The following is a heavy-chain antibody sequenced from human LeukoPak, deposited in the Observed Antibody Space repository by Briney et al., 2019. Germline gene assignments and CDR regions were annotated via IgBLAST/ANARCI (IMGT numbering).Heavy chain of an antibody. CDR1: GGSISSSSYY. CDR3: ANSANYGGNSGYFDY. D-gene: IGHD4-23*01. CDR2: IYYSGST. J-gene: IGHJ4*02. Sequence: SETLSLTCTAPGGSISSSSYYWGWIRQPPGKGLEWIGSIYYSGSTYYNPSLKSRVSISVDTSKNQFSLKLSSVTAADTAVYYCANSANYGGNSGYFDYWGQGTLVTVSS. V-gene: IGHV4-39*01.